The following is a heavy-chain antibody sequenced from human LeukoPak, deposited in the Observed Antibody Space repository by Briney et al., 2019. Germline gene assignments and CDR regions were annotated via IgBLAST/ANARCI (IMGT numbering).Heavy chain of an antibody. CDR2: ISSSGSTI. CDR3: AKTTVVTQGDY. Sequence: GALRLSCAASGFTFSSYEMNWVRQAPGKGLEWVSYISSSGSTIYYADSVKGRFTISRDNAKNSLYLQMNSLRAEDTAVYYCAKTTVVTQGDYWGQGTLVTVSS. CDR1: GFTFSSYE. D-gene: IGHD4-23*01. J-gene: IGHJ4*02. V-gene: IGHV3-48*03.